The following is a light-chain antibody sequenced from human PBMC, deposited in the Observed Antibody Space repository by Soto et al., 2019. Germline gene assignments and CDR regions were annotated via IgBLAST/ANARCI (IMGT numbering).Light chain of an antibody. J-gene: IGKJ2*01. CDR3: QQSYSTPYS. CDR1: RSIGNY. CDR2: LTS. V-gene: IGKV1-39*01. Sequence: DIQMTQSPSSLSASVGDRVTITCRASRSIGNYLNWYQQKPESAPKLLIYLTSSLQSGVPSRFSGSGSGTGCTVASGSLQPEDFATYYCQQSYSTPYSFGQGTKLEIK.